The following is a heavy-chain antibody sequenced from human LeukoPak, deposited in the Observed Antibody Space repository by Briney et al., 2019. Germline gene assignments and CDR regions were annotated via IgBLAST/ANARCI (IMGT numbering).Heavy chain of an antibody. CDR1: GFSVSNNY. Sequence: GGSLRLSCAVSGFSVSNNYMSWVRQAPGKGLAWVSVIYSDGNTYYAESVKGRFTISRDNSKNTLYLQMNSLRAEDTAVYYCARGGGGGNPFDHWGQGTLVTVSS. J-gene: IGHJ4*02. CDR3: ARGGGGGNPFDH. V-gene: IGHV3-53*01. CDR2: IYSDGNT. D-gene: IGHD4-23*01.